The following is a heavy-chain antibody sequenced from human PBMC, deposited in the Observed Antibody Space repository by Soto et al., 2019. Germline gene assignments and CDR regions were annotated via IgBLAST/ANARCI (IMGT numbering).Heavy chain of an antibody. V-gene: IGHV3-30*03. J-gene: IGHJ4*02. D-gene: IGHD5-18*01. CDR1: GFTFSSYG. CDR3: ATWRGGYTYGLDH. Sequence: GGSLRLSCAASGFTFSSYGMHWVRQAPGKGLEWVAIISYDGSNKYHADSVKGRFTVSRDNAKKTMSLQMNSLRAEDTAVYYCATWRGGYTYGLDHWGQGTPVTVSS. CDR2: ISYDGSNK.